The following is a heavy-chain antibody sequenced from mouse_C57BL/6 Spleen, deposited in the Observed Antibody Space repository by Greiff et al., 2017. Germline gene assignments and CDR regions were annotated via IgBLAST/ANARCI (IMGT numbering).Heavy chain of an antibody. Sequence: VQGVESGAELMKPGASVTLSCKATGYTFTGYWIEWVKQRPGHGLEWIGEILPGSGSTNYNEKFKGKATFTADTSSHTAYMQLSSLITEDSAIYYCARRAYGGYAMDYWGQGTSVTVSS. CDR2: ILPGSGST. D-gene: IGHD1-1*01. CDR3: ARRAYGGYAMDY. J-gene: IGHJ4*01. CDR1: GYTFTGYW. V-gene: IGHV1-9*01.